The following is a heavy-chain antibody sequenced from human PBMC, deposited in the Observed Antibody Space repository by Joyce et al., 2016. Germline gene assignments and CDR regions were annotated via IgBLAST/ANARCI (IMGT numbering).Heavy chain of an antibody. D-gene: IGHD2-2*01. CDR2: IYPDDSDT. CDR1: GYIFTRYW. J-gene: IGHJ6*02. CDR3: ARRPTGADEYALDV. Sequence: EVQLVQSGTEVKKPGESLKISCKGSGYIFTRYWIGWVRQMPGKGLELMGVIYPDDSDTGYSPSFEGQVTISADKSLNAAYLQGSSLRASDTAMYFCARRPTGADEYALDVWGQGTTVTVSS. V-gene: IGHV5-51*03.